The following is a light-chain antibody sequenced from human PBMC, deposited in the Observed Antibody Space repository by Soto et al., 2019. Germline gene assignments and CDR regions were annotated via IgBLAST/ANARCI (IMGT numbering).Light chain of an antibody. Sequence: QSVLTQPASVSGSPGQSITISCTGTSSDVGSYNYVSWYQQHPGKAPKVVIYDVSNRPSGVSYRFSGSKSGNTASLTISGVQAEDEADYYCSSYTTSSTYVFGTGTKVP. CDR2: DVS. CDR1: SSDVGSYNY. CDR3: SSYTTSSTYV. J-gene: IGLJ1*01. V-gene: IGLV2-14*01.